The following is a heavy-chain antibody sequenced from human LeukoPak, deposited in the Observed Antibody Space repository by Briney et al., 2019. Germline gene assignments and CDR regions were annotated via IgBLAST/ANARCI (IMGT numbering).Heavy chain of an antibody. D-gene: IGHD3-22*01. CDR1: GYRFTNYW. Sequence: GESLKISCKGSGYRFTNYWIGWVRQMPGKGLEWMGIIYPGDSDTRYSPSFQGQVTISADKSISTAYLQWSSLKASDTAMYYCARRGYYDSSGYPNAFDIWGQGTMVTVSS. J-gene: IGHJ3*02. V-gene: IGHV5-51*01. CDR3: ARRGYYDSSGYPNAFDI. CDR2: IYPGDSDT.